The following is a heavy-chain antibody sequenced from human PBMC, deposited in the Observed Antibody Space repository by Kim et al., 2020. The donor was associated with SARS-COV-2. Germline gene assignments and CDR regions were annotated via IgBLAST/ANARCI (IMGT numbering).Heavy chain of an antibody. D-gene: IGHD6-19*01. CDR2: IWYDGSNK. J-gene: IGHJ6*02. CDR3: AREGIAVALRYYYGMDV. Sequence: GGSLRLSCAASGFTFSSYGMHWVRQAPGKGLEWVAVIWYDGSNKYYADSVKGRFTISRDNSKNTLYLQMNSLRAEDTAVYYCAREGIAVALRYYYGMDVWGQGTTVTVSS. CDR1: GFTFSSYG. V-gene: IGHV3-33*01.